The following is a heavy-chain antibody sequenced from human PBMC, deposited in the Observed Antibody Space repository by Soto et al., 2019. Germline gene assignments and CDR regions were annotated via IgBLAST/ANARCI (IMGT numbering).Heavy chain of an antibody. D-gene: IGHD6-13*01. CDR2: IYPGDSDT. V-gene: IGHV5-51*01. CDR1: GYSFTSYW. Sequence: PGESLKISCKGSGYSFTSYWIGWVRQMPGKGLEWMGIIYPGDSDTRYSPSFQGQVTISADKSISTAYLQWSSLKASDTAMYYCAIHGIAAAGAAYYYYYGMDVWGQGTTVTVSS. CDR3: AIHGIAAAGAAYYYYYGMDV. J-gene: IGHJ6*02.